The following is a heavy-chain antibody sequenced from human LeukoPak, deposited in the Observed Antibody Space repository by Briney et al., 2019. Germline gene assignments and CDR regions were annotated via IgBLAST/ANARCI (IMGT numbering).Heavy chain of an antibody. V-gene: IGHV4-4*07. CDR3: ARDAGDFWSGEPYYYYYMDV. J-gene: IGHJ6*03. CDR2: IYTSGST. CDR1: GGSISSYY. Sequence: SETLSLTCTVSGGSISSYYWSWIRQPAGKGLEWIGRIYTSGSTNYNPSLKSRVTMSVDTSKNQFSLKLSSVTAADTAVYYCARDAGDFWSGEPYYYYYMDVWGKGTTVTVSS. D-gene: IGHD3-3*01.